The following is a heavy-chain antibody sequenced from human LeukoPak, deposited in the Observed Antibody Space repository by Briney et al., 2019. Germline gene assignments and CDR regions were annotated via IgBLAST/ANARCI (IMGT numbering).Heavy chain of an antibody. CDR3: ARDPLRCSSTSCHTLHSYYGMDV. CDR1: GFTFSSYA. Sequence: PGGSLRLSCAASGFTFSSYAMSWVRQAPGKGLEWVSAISGSGGSTYYADSVKGRFTISRDNSKNTLYLQMNSLRAEDTAVYYCARDPLRCSSTSCHTLHSYYGMDVWGQGTTVTVSS. V-gene: IGHV3-23*01. J-gene: IGHJ6*02. D-gene: IGHD2-2*01. CDR2: ISGSGGST.